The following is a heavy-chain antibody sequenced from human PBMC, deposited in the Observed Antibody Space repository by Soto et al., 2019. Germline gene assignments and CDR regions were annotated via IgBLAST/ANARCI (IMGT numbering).Heavy chain of an antibody. CDR3: TRHTGYDSSLDY. Sequence: PGESLKISCHGSGYTFTVHWISLVLQMPGKGLEWMGRIDPSDSYTDYSPTVQGHVTMSADKSINTAYLQWSSLQASDTAVYYCTRHTGYDSSLDYWGQGTLVTVSS. CDR2: IDPSDSYT. CDR1: GYTFTVHW. V-gene: IGHV5-10-1*01. J-gene: IGHJ4*02. D-gene: IGHD5-12*01.